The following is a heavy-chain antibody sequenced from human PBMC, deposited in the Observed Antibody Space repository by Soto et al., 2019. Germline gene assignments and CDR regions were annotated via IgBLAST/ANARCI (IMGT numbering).Heavy chain of an antibody. J-gene: IGHJ4*02. CDR3: ARGDSASSGGSATFDY. D-gene: IGHD2-15*01. V-gene: IGHV3-11*05. CDR2: VSSSGSYR. CDR1: GFTFSDYY. Sequence: QVQLVESGGGLVKPGGALRLSCAASGFTFSDYYMSWIRQAPGKGLEWVSYVSSSGSYRNYADYVKGRFTISRDNAKKSLFLQMNSLRAEDTAVYYCARGDSASSGGSATFDYWGLGTLVTVSA.